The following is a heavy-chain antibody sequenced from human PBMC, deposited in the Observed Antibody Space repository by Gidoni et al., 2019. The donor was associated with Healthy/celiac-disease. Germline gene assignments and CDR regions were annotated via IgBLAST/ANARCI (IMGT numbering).Heavy chain of an antibody. J-gene: IGHJ5*02. CDR3: AHSGTGWTRHWFDP. Sequence: QNTLKESGPTRVKPTQTHTLTCTIAGVSLSTSGVGVGWIRQPPGKALEWLALIYWDDDKRYRPSLKSRLTITKDTSKTQVVLTMTNMDPVDTATYYCAHSGTGWTRHWFDPWGQGTLVTVSS. V-gene: IGHV2-5*02. D-gene: IGHD3-9*01. CDR2: IYWDDDK. CDR1: GVSLSTSGVG.